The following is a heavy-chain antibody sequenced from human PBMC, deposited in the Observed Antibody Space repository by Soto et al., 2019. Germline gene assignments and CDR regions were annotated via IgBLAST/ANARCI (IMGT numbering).Heavy chain of an antibody. CDR1: GYTFTSYD. Sequence: GASVKVSCKASGYTFTSYDINWVRQATGQGLEWMGGFDPEDGETIYAQKFQGRVTMTEDTSTDTAYMELSSLRSEDTAVYYCATLSSCWFDHWGQGTLVT. CDR3: ATLSSCWFDH. J-gene: IGHJ5*02. V-gene: IGHV1-24*01. CDR2: FDPEDGET. D-gene: IGHD6-13*01.